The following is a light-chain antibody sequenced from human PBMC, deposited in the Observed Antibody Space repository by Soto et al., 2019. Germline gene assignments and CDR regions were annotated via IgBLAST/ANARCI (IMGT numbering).Light chain of an antibody. CDR1: SSDVGGYNY. CDR3: SSYTSSSALYV. V-gene: IGLV2-14*01. J-gene: IGLJ1*01. Sequence: QSALTQPASVSGSPGQSITISCTGTSSDVGGYNYVSWYQQPPGKAPKLMIYDVDNRPSEVSNRFSGSKSGNTASLTISGLQAEDEADYYCSSYTSSSALYVFGTGTKVTVL. CDR2: DVD.